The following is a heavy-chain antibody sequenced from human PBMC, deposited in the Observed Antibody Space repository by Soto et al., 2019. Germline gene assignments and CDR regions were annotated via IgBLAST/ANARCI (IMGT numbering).Heavy chain of an antibody. Sequence: EVQLVESGGGLVQPGGSLRLSCAASGFTFSNYLMSWVRQAPGRGLEWVANIKEDGSEKYYVDSVKGRFTISRDNANNSMYLQMNSLIAEDTAVYYCARLNGWGWFDPWGQGTLVTVSS. D-gene: IGHD1-26*01. J-gene: IGHJ5*02. CDR1: GFTFSNYL. CDR3: ARLNGWGWFDP. CDR2: IKEDGSEK. V-gene: IGHV3-7*01.